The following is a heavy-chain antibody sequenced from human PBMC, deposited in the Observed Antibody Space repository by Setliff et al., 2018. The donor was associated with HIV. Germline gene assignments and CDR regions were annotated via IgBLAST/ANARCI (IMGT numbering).Heavy chain of an antibody. Sequence: PGGSLRLSCAASGFTFSDHYMSWIRQAPGKGLEWVSSISGTATTIYSADSVKGRFTISRDNAKNSLCLQMNSLRAEDTAVYYCAGGRGGHSSDHYLEYWGQGTLVTVSS. V-gene: IGHV3-11*01. CDR2: ISGTATTI. D-gene: IGHD3-22*01. J-gene: IGHJ4*02. CDR1: GFTFSDHY. CDR3: AGGRGGHSSDHYLEY.